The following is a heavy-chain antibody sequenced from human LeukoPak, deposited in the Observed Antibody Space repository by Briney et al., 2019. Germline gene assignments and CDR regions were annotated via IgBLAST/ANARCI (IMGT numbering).Heavy chain of an antibody. CDR1: GGSSSGYY. CDR2: INHSGST. D-gene: IGHD3-10*01. V-gene: IGHV4-34*01. J-gene: IGHJ5*02. CDR3: ARRGRRWFAFDP. Sequence: SETLSLTCAVYGGSSSGYYWSWIRQPPGKGLEWIGEINHSGSTNYNPSLKSRVTISVDTSKNQFSLKLSSVTAADTAVYYCARRGRRWFAFDPWGQGTLVTVSS.